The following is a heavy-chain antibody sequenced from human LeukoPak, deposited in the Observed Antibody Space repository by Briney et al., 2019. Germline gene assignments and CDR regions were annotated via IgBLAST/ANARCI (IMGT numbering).Heavy chain of an antibody. D-gene: IGHD3-10*01. CDR2: IYSGGST. CDR3: ARNINVLLWFGESGALDC. J-gene: IGHJ4*02. V-gene: IGHV3-53*05. CDR1: GFTVSSNY. Sequence: GGSLRLSCAASGFTVSSNYMSWVRQAPGKGLEWVSVIYSGGSTYYADSVKGRFTISRDNSKNTLYLQMNSLRAEDTAVYYCARNINVLLWFGESGALDCWGQGTLVTVSS.